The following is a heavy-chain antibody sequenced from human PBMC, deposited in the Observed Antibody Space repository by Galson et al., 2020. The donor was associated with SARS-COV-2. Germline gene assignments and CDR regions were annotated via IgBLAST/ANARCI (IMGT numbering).Heavy chain of an antibody. D-gene: IGHD3-9*01. Sequence: SETLSLTCTVSGGSISSSSYYWGWIRQPPGKGLEWIGSIYYSGSTYYNPSLKSRVTISVDTSKNQFSLKLSSVTAADTAVYYCARLGATYDILTGWGPYYFDYWGQGTLVTVSS. CDR3: ARLGATYDILTGWGPYYFDY. CDR2: IYYSGST. J-gene: IGHJ4*02. CDR1: GGSISSSSYY. V-gene: IGHV4-39*01.